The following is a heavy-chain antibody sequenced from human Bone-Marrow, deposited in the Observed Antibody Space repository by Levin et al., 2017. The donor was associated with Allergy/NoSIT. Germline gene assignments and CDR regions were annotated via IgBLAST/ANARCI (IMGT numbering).Heavy chain of an antibody. V-gene: IGHV4-39*07. D-gene: IGHD3-10*01. CDR3: AREDASGSFVDY. CDR1: GDSISSSSYY. Sequence: SQTLSLTCSVSGDSISSSSYYWGWIRQPPGKGLEWIGTIFYSGNTYYNPSLKSRVTLSVDTSKNQFSLKLASVTAADTAVYYCAREDASGSFVDYWGQGTLVIVS. J-gene: IGHJ4*02. CDR2: IFYSGNT.